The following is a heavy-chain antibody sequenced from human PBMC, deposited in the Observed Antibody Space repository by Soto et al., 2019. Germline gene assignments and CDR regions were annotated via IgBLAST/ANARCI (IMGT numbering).Heavy chain of an antibody. D-gene: IGHD3-16*01. CDR1: GYTFSAHG. CDR2: VSGYNSKT. CDR3: ARASWAPRSNDGLDI. Sequence: QVQLVQSGAQVKKPGASVQVSCKTSGYTFSAHGISWVRQAPGQGLEWMGWVSGYNSKTTSAQKFQDRLTVTTDTSTATAYMELRSLRSEEQAMYYCARASWAPRSNDGLDIWGQGTMVTVSS. V-gene: IGHV1-18*04. J-gene: IGHJ3*02.